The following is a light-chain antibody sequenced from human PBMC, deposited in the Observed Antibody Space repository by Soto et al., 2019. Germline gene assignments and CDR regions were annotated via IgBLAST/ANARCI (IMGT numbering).Light chain of an antibody. CDR3: ETWDSNTPV. CDR1: SGHSSYI. V-gene: IGLV4-60*03. J-gene: IGLJ3*02. Sequence: QLVLTQSSSASASLGSSVKLTCTLSSGHSSYIIAWHQQQPGKAPRYLMKLEGSGSYNKGSGVPDRFSGSSSGADRYLTISNHQSEDEADYYCETWDSNTPVFGGGTKLTVL. CDR2: LEGSGSY.